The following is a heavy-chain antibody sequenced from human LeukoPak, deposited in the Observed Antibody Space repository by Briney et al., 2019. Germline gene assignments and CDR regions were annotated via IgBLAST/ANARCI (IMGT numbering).Heavy chain of an antibody. V-gene: IGHV3-33*01. D-gene: IGHD3-9*01. CDR3: ARDRGYFLVVRQNHFDY. CDR1: GFTFSSYG. CDR2: IWYDGSNK. Sequence: PGGSLRLSCAASGFTFSSYGMHWVRQARGKGLEWVADIWYDGSNKYYADSVKGRFTISRDNSKNTLYLQMNSLRAEDTAVYYCARDRGYFLVVRQNHFDYWGQGTLVTVSS. J-gene: IGHJ4*02.